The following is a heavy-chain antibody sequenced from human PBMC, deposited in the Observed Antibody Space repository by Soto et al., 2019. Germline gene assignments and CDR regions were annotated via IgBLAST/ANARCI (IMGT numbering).Heavy chain of an antibody. J-gene: IGHJ6*02. V-gene: IGHV5-51*01. CDR3: ARLLEAARYGVGMDV. D-gene: IGHD2-8*01. CDR1: GYSFTSYW. Sequence: GETLKISCKGSGYSFTSYWIGWVRQMPGKGLEWMGIIYPGDSDTRYSPSFQDQVTISADKSISTAYLQWSSLKASDTAMYYCARLLEAARYGVGMDVWGQGTTVTVSS. CDR2: IYPGDSDT.